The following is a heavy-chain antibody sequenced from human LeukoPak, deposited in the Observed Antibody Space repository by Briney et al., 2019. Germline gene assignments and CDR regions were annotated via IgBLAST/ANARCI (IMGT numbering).Heavy chain of an antibody. J-gene: IGHJ4*02. V-gene: IGHV1-18*04. CDR2: ISAYNGNT. Sequence: ASVKVSCKASGYTFTGYFIHWVRQAPGQGLEWMGWISAYNGNTNYAQKRQGRVTMTTDTSTSTAYMGLRSLRSDDTAVYYCARVGGGNYYDSSGYLTSYFDYWGQGTLVTVSS. D-gene: IGHD3-22*01. CDR3: ARVGGGNYYDSSGYLTSYFDY. CDR1: GYTFTGYF.